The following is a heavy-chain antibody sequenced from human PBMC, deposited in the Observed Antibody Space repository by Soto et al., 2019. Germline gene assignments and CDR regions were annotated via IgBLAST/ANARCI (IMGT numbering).Heavy chain of an antibody. Sequence: QVQLVESGGCVVQPGRSLRLSCAASGFTFSSHSIQWVRQAPGRGMEWVAVNSYDGSIKYYAASAEGRFTISRDNSKNTAYLQMKSRRAEDKAVFYCAREGSASRDLAYGGQGTRVIVSS. V-gene: IGHV3-30-3*01. CDR2: NSYDGSIK. CDR1: GFTFSSHS. D-gene: IGHD6-25*01. J-gene: IGHJ4*02. CDR3: AREGSASRDLAY.